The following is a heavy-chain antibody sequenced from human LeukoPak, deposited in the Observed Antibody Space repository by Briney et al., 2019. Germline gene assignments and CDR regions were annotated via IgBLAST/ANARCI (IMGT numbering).Heavy chain of an antibody. J-gene: IGHJ5*02. Sequence: SETLSLTCTVSGGSISSSPYYWGWVRQPPGKGLEWIGSIYYSGSTYYNPSLKSRVTISVDTSKNQFSLKLSSVTAADTAVYYCARDNWNDGWFDPWGQGTLVTVSS. V-gene: IGHV4-39*07. CDR3: ARDNWNDGWFDP. CDR1: GGSISSSPYY. D-gene: IGHD1-20*01. CDR2: IYYSGST.